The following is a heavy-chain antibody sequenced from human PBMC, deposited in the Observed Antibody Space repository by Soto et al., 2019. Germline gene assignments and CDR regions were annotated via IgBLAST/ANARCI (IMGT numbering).Heavy chain of an antibody. CDR3: ALRPRYYDILTGYYRVRAFDI. J-gene: IGHJ3*02. CDR1: GYTLTELS. Sequence: ASVKVSRKVSGYTLTELSMHWVRQAPGKGLEWMGCFDPEEGETIYAQKFQGRVTMTEDTSTDTAYMELSSLRSEDTAVYYCALRPRYYDILTGYYRVRAFDIWGQGTMVTVSS. D-gene: IGHD3-9*01. CDR2: FDPEEGET. V-gene: IGHV1-24*01.